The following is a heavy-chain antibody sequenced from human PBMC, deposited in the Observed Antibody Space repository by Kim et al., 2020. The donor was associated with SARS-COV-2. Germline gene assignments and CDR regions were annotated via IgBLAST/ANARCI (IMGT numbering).Heavy chain of an antibody. V-gene: IGHV3-49*02. D-gene: IGHD3-16*02. CDR3: NAYYDYVWGSYREGSY. J-gene: IGHJ4*02. Sequence: SVKGRFTISRDDSKSIAYLQMNSLKTEDTAVYYCNAYYDYVWGSYREGSYWGQGTLVTVSS.